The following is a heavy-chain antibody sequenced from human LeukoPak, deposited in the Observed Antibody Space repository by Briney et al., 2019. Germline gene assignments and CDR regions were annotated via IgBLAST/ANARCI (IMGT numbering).Heavy chain of an antibody. CDR3: VRDNWGTDY. J-gene: IGHJ4*02. CDR1: GFIFSDYF. D-gene: IGHD7-27*01. CDR2: IRKKGDRYTT. Sequence: PGGSLRLSCAASGFIFSDYFMDWVRQAPGKGLVWVGRIRKKGDRYTTEYVASVKGRFVISRDDSKNSLFLQMNSLRAEDTAMYYCVRDNWGTDYWGQGTLVTVSS. V-gene: IGHV3-72*01.